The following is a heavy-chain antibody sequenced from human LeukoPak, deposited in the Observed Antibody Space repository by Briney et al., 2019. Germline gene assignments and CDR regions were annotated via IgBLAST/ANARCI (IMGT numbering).Heavy chain of an antibody. D-gene: IGHD6-13*01. V-gene: IGHV3-21*01. CDR3: ARVYSSSWYSGYLYMDV. CDR2: ISYRSSDI. Sequence: GGSLRLSCVASGFTLSSYNMKWVRQAPGKGLEWVSSISYRSSDIEYADSVKGRFTISRDNAKQSLYLQMSSLRAEDTAVYYCARVYSSSWYSGYLYMDVWGKGTTVTVSS. CDR1: GFTLSSYN. J-gene: IGHJ6*03.